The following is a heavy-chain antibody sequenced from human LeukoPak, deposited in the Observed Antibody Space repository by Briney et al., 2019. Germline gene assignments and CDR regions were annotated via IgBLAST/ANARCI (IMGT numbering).Heavy chain of an antibody. V-gene: IGHV1-46*01. CDR3: ARASIAARLTWGA. CDR2: INPSGGST. CDR1: GYTFTSYY. J-gene: IGHJ5*02. Sequence: ASVKVSCKASGYTFTSYYMHWVRRAPGQGLEWMGIINPSGGSTSYAQKFQGRVTMTRDMSTSTVYMELSSLRSEDTAVYYCARASIAARLTWGAWGQGTLVTVSS. D-gene: IGHD6-6*01.